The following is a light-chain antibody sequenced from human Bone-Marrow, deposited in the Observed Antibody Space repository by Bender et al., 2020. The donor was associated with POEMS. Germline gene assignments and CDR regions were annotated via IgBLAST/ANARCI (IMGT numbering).Light chain of an antibody. CDR3: YSYAGSSTWV. CDR2: DVT. Sequence: QSALTQPASVSGSPGQSVTLSCTGSYSDVGNYNLVSWYQQYPGKPPKLIIYDVTTRPAGFSDLFSASQSGNTAPLTISGLLAEDEADYYCYSYAGSSTWVFGGGPKLTVL. V-gene: IGLV2-23*02. CDR1: YSDVGNYNL. J-gene: IGLJ3*02.